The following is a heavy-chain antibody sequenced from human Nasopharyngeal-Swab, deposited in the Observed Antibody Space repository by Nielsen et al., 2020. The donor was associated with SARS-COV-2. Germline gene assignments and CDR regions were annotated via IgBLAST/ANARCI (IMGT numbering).Heavy chain of an antibody. J-gene: IGHJ6*03. CDR2: ISSSSSYI. Sequence: GESLKISCAASGFTFSIYSMNWVRQAPGKGLEWVSSISSSSSYIYYADSVKGRFTISRDNARNSLYLQMNSLRAEDTAVYYCARDKKYSSSSFFYYYYKDVWGKGTTVTVSS. CDR3: ARDKKYSSSSFFYYYYKDV. V-gene: IGHV3-21*01. D-gene: IGHD6-6*01. CDR1: GFTFSIYS.